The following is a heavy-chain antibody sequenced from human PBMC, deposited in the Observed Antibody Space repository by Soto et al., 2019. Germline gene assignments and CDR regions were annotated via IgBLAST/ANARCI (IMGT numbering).Heavy chain of an antibody. Sequence: QLQLQESGSGLVKPSQTLSLTCAVSGGSISSGGYSWSWIRQPPGKGLEWIGYIDHSGSTYDNPTLRNRVTISVDRSKNQFSLKLSSVTAADTVVYYCASTTGDCSGGSCYLFDYWGQGTLVTVSS. CDR3: ASTTGDCSGGSCYLFDY. CDR2: IDHSGST. D-gene: IGHD2-15*01. CDR1: GGSISSGGYS. V-gene: IGHV4-30-2*01. J-gene: IGHJ4*02.